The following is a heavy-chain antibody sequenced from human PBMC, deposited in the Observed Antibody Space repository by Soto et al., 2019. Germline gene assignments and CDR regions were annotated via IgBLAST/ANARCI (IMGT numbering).Heavy chain of an antibody. J-gene: IGHJ4*02. D-gene: IGHD3-22*01. Sequence: EMQLVESGGGLVQPGGSLRLSCAASGFTVSSNYMSWVRQAPGKGLEWVSVIYAGGSTHYADSVEDRFTISRDNSNNMLYLQMNSLRAGDTAVYYCVREKVTMIVGFYYFDYWGQGTRVTVSS. CDR2: IYAGGST. V-gene: IGHV3-66*01. CDR3: VREKVTMIVGFYYFDY. CDR1: GFTVSSNY.